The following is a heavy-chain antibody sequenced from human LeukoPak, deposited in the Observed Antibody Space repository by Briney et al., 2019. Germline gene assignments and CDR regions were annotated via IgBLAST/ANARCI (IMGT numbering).Heavy chain of an antibody. V-gene: IGHV4-59*05. J-gene: IGHJ4*02. CDR2: IHYSGST. CDR3: ARDTSPFGELSLDY. CDR1: GGSMSGAY. D-gene: IGHD3-10*01. Sequence: PSETLSLTCTVSGGSMSGAYWSWIRQPPGKGLEWIGSIHYSGSTYYNPSLKSRVTISVDTSKNQFSLKLSSATAADTAVYYCARDTSPFGELSLDYWGQGTLVTVSS.